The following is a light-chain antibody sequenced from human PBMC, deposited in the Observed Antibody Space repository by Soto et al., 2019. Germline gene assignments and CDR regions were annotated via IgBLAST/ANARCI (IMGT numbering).Light chain of an antibody. CDR3: QQRSNWPPIT. J-gene: IGKJ5*01. CDR1: QSVSSSY. V-gene: IGKV3D-20*02. CDR2: DAS. Sequence: EIVLTQSPGTLSLSPGERATLSCRASQSVSSSYLAWYQQKPGQAPRLLIYDASSRATGIPARFSGSGSGTDFTLTISSLEPEDFAVYYCQQRSNWPPITSGQGTRLEIK.